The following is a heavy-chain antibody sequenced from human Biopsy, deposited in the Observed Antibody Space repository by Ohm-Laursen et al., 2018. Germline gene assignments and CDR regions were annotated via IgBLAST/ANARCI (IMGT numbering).Heavy chain of an antibody. CDR3: AREGGGLLPIRLTDF. J-gene: IGHJ4*02. V-gene: IGHV4-34*01. CDR1: GESFSDYY. D-gene: IGHD1-26*01. Sequence: TLSLTCAVSGESFSDYYWSWIRQSPGKGLEWIGEINHRGRSSYSPSLQSRVTISVDASKNQFPLNVKSVTAADTAVYFCAREGGGLLPIRLTDFWGPGMMVTVSS. CDR2: INHRGRS.